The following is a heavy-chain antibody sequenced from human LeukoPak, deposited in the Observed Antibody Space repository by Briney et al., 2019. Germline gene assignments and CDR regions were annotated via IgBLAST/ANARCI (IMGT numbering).Heavy chain of an antibody. CDR3: ARGRNYYDSSGYYYIGKYYFDY. D-gene: IGHD3-22*01. CDR2: INHSGST. CDR1: GGSISSGGYY. J-gene: IGHJ4*02. V-gene: IGHV4-30-2*01. Sequence: SQTLSLTCTVSGGSISSGGYYWSWIRQPPGKGLEWIGEINHSGSTNYNPSLKSRVTISVDTSKNQFSLKLSSVTAADTAVYYCARGRNYYDSSGYYYIGKYYFDYWGQGTLVTVSS.